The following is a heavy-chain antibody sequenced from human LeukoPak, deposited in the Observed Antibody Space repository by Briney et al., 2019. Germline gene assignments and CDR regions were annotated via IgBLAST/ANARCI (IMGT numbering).Heavy chain of an antibody. CDR1: GGIFSSYA. V-gene: IGHV1-69*04. CDR2: ITPTLGIP. Sequence: SVSASCKAAGGIFSSYAISWGPRSPRHERKCWGRITPTLGIPNYAQKFQGRVKITADKTTSTAYMELSSLRSEDTGVYYCAILTAMDCYNCMDVGGQGTTVTVSS. CDR3: AILTAMDCYNCMDV. D-gene: IGHD5-18*01. J-gene: IGHJ6*02.